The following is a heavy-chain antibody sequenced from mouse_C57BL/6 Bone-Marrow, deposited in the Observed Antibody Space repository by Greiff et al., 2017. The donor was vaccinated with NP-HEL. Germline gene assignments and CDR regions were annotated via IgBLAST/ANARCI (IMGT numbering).Heavy chain of an antibody. Sequence: QVQLQQSGAELVRPGTSVKVSCKASGYAFTNYLIEWVKQRPGQGLEWIGVINPGSGGTNYNEKFKGKATLTADKSSSTAYMQLSSLTSEDSAVYFCARNLLWLRRYYAMDYWGQGTSVTVSS. CDR2: INPGSGGT. CDR1: GYAFTNYL. D-gene: IGHD2-2*01. CDR3: ARNLLWLRRYYAMDY. J-gene: IGHJ4*01. V-gene: IGHV1-54*01.